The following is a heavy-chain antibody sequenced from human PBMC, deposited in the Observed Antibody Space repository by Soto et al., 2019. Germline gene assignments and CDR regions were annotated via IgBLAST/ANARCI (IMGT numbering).Heavy chain of an antibody. CDR1: GFSFSSYG. J-gene: IGHJ4*02. Sequence: QVQLVESGGGVVQPGRSLRLSCAASGFSFSSYGMHWVRQAPGKGLEWVAVILDDGSDKDYTDAVKGRFTISRDNSKNTLYLEMNSLRAADTAVYYCARDDDYGDNGLDYWGQGTLVTVSS. D-gene: IGHD4-17*01. CDR3: ARDDDYGDNGLDY. CDR2: ILDDGSDK. V-gene: IGHV3-33*01.